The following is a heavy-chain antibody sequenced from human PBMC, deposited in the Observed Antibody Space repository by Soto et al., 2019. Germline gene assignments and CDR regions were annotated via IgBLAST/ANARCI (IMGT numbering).Heavy chain of an antibody. Sequence: QLQLQESGPGLVKPSETLSLTCTVSGGSISSSSYYWGWLRQPPGKGLEWMGSIYYSGSTYYNPSLKSRVTISVDTSKNQFSLKLSSVTAADTAVYYCARSNVLRFLEWFYAFDIWCQGTMVTVSS. CDR3: ARSNVLRFLEWFYAFDI. CDR2: IYYSGST. D-gene: IGHD3-3*01. V-gene: IGHV4-39*01. J-gene: IGHJ3*02. CDR1: GGSISSSSYY.